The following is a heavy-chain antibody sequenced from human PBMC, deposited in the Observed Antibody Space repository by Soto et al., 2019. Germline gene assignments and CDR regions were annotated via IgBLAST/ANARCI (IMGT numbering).Heavy chain of an antibody. CDR1: GYTFTSYA. CDR3: ARGTGRITIFGVVIYYYYGMDV. D-gene: IGHD3-3*01. CDR2: INAGNGNT. V-gene: IGHV1-3*01. Sequence: ASVKVSCKASGYTFTSYAMHWVRQAPGQRLEWMGWINAGNGNTKYSQKFQGRVTITRDTSASTAYMELGSLRSEDTAVYYCARGTGRITIFGVVIYYYYGMDVWGQGTTVTVSS. J-gene: IGHJ6*02.